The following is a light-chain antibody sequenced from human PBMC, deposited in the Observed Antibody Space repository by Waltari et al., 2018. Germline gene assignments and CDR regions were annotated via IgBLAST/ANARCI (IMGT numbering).Light chain of an antibody. Sequence: EIVLTQSPATLSLSPGERGTLSCRASQGVSSNLAWYQQKPGQAPRLLIYDASNRATGVPARFSGSGSGTDFTLTISSLEPEDFATYYCQQHDNLPLTFGPGTKVEIK. J-gene: IGKJ3*01. CDR2: DAS. V-gene: IGKV3-11*01. CDR3: QQHDNLPLT. CDR1: QGVSSN.